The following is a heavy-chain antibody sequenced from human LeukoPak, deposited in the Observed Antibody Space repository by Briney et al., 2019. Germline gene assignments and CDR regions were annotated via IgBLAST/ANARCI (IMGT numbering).Heavy chain of an antibody. Sequence: SQTLSLTCTVSGGSISRGGHCWSWIRQPAGKGLEYLGRIPSTGSTNYNPSLRSQVTLSADTSKNHFSLKLTSVTAADTAVYYCARDQTFSGSGIYTYFDYWGQGILVTVSS. CDR3: ARDQTFSGSGIYTYFDY. J-gene: IGHJ4*02. CDR1: GGSISRGGHC. CDR2: IPSTGST. V-gene: IGHV4-61*02. D-gene: IGHD3-10*01.